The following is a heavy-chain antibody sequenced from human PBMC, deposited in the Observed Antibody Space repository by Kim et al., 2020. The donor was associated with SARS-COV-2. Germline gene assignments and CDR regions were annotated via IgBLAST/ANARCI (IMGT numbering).Heavy chain of an antibody. CDR2: IFYTGRS. CDR3: ARATRRYTYGTLDY. Sequence: SETLSLTCTVSGGSISSSDYYWGWIRQPPGKGLDWIGYIFYTGRSYYNPSLKSRVTISVDTSKNQFSLKLSSVTAAHTAGYYCARATRRYTYGTLDYWG. CDR1: GGSISSSDYY. J-gene: IGHJ4*01. D-gene: IGHD5-18*01. V-gene: IGHV4-39*01.